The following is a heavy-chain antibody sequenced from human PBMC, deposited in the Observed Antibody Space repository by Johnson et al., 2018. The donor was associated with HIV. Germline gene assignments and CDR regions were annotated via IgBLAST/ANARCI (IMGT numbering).Heavy chain of an antibody. V-gene: IGHV3-66*01. CDR1: GFTVNSNY. D-gene: IGHD5-24*01. CDR2: IYSGGSR. J-gene: IGHJ3*02. Sequence: VQLVESGGGLVQPGGSLRLSCAASGFTVNSNYMSWVRQAPGQGLEWVSVIYSGGSRHYRDSVKGRFTVSRDSSRNTLYLQMNSLRAEDTAVYYCAREMAATNAWALDIWGQGTMVTVSS. CDR3: AREMAATNAWALDI.